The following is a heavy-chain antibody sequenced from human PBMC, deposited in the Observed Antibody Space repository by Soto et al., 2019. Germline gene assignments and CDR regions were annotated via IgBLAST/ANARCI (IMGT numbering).Heavy chain of an antibody. CDR3: ARGPGSSDWRFSYYYMDV. CDR2: MNPNSGDT. Sequence: QVQLVQSGAEVKKPGASVKVSCTFTSYDINWVRQATGQGLEWMAWMNPNSGDTRHAQKLQGRVTMTRNTSSFTAYMELSSLRSEDTAVYYCARGPGSSDWRFSYYYMDVWGQGTTVTVSS. J-gene: IGHJ6*02. CDR1: FTSYD. V-gene: IGHV1-8*01. D-gene: IGHD6-19*01.